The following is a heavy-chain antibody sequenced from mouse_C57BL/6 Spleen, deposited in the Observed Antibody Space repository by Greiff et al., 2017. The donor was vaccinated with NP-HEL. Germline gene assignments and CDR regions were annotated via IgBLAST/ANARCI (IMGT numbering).Heavy chain of an antibody. CDR1: GFTFSDYG. CDR3: ARQTTAGFDD. J-gene: IGHJ2*01. Sequence: EVQGVESGGGLVKPGGSLKLSCAASGFTFSDYGMHWVRQAPEKGLEWVAYISSGSSTIYYADTVKGRFTISRDNATNTLFLQMTSLRSEDTAINYCARQTTAGFDDWGQGTTLTVSA. CDR2: ISSGSSTI. D-gene: IGHD1-2*01. V-gene: IGHV5-17*01.